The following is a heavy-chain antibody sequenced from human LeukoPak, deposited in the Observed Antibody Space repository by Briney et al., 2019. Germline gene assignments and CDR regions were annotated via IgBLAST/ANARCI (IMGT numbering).Heavy chain of an antibody. J-gene: IGHJ4*02. Sequence: GASVKVSCKASGYTFSDYYLHWVRQAPGQGLEWMGWINPNSGGTHFAQKFRGRVTMTRDTSITTAYMELTRLKSDDTAVYYCARDRYGDGFAHLDYWGQGALVTVSS. CDR3: ARDRYGDGFAHLDY. CDR2: INPNSGGT. V-gene: IGHV1-2*02. D-gene: IGHD5-24*01. CDR1: GYTFSDYY.